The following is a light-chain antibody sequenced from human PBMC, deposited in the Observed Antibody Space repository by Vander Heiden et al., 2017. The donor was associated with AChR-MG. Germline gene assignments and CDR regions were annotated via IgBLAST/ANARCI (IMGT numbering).Light chain of an antibody. J-gene: IGLJ3*02. CDR1: ALPKQY. V-gene: IGLV3-25*03. Sequence: SYELPRPPPGSVPPGQTARITCSGDALPKQYAYWYQQKPGQAPVLVIYKDSERPSGIPERFSGSSSGTTVTLTISGVQAEDEADYYCQSADSSGTWVFGGGTKLTVL. CDR2: KDS. CDR3: QSADSSGTWV.